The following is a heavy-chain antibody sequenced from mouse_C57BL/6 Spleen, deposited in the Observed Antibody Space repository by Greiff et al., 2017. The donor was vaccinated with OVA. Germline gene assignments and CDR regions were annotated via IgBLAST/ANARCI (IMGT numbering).Heavy chain of an antibody. V-gene: IGHV5-17*01. CDR2: ISSGSSTI. D-gene: IGHD1-1*01. Sequence: EVQGVESGGGLVKPGGSLKLSCAASGFTFSDYGMHWVRQAPEKGLEWVAYISSGSSTIYYADTVKGRFTISRDNAKNTLFLQMTSLRSEDTAMYYCAREPHYGSSYAMDYWGQGTSVTVSS. J-gene: IGHJ4*01. CDR1: GFTFSDYG. CDR3: AREPHYGSSYAMDY.